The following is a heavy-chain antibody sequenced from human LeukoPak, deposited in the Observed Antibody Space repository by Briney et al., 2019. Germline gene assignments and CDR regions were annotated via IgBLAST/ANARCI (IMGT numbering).Heavy chain of an antibody. J-gene: IGHJ4*02. CDR1: GGSISSSDYY. V-gene: IGHV4-39*01. CDR2: ISYSETT. CDR3: ARHRGGYATGWYPLYCDF. Sequence: PSETLSLTCTVSGGSISSSDYYWGWIRQTPGKGLEWFGSISYSETTYYNPSLKSRVTISVVTSKNQFSLELRSGTAADTAVFYCARHRGGYATGWYPLYCDFWGQGNLVTVSS. D-gene: IGHD6-19*01.